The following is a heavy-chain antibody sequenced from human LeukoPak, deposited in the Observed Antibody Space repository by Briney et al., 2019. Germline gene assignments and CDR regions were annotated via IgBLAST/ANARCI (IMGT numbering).Heavy chain of an antibody. V-gene: IGHV3-7*01. CDR1: GFTFSSYW. CDR3: ARDRSVADTYYYGMDA. J-gene: IGHJ6*02. CDR2: IKQDGGEK. D-gene: IGHD6-19*01. Sequence: GGSLRLSCAASGFTFSSYWMSWVRQAPGKGLEWVANIKQDGGEKYYVDSVKGRFTISRDNALNSLYLQMNSLRAEDTAVYYCARDRSVADTYYYGMDAWGQGTTVTVSS.